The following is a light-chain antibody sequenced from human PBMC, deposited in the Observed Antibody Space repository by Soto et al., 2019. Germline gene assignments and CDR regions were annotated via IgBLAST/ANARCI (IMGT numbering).Light chain of an antibody. J-gene: IGLJ2*01. CDR2: EVT. CDR3: SSYSSRNILL. Sequence: QSVLTQPPSASGSPGQSVTISCTGTSGDVGGFDYLSWYQQHPGKAPKLMISEVTQRPPGVPDRFSGSRSGNTASLTISGLQPDDEADYFCSSYSSRNILLFGGGTKVTVL. V-gene: IGLV2-8*01. CDR1: SGDVGGFDY.